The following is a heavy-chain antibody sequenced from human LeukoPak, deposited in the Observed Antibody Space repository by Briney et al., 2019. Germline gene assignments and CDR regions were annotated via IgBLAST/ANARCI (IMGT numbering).Heavy chain of an antibody. D-gene: IGHD1-26*01. Sequence: SSETLSLTCTVSGVSISSYYWSWIRQPPGEGLEWIEYIHYSGSTNYNPSFKSRVTISVDTSKNQFSLRLSSVTAADTAVYYCARDVGGRIGASDIWGQGTMVTVSS. J-gene: IGHJ3*02. CDR1: GVSISSYY. CDR2: IHYSGST. V-gene: IGHV4-59*01. CDR3: ARDVGGRIGASDI.